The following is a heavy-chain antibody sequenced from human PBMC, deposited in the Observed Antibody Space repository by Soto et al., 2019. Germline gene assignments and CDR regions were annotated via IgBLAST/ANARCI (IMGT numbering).Heavy chain of an antibody. J-gene: IGHJ6*02. V-gene: IGHV1-58*02. Sequence: SVKVSCKASGFDFGSFGIQFLRQTRGRGLEWIGWIVVVSGSTNYARHFQGRVAISRDMSSSTAYLDLSDLKSDDTAVYFCSADHPHMAMGWPVWGQGTTVTVSS. D-gene: IGHD1-26*01. CDR2: IVVVSGST. CDR3: SADHPHMAMGWPV. CDR1: GFDFGSFG.